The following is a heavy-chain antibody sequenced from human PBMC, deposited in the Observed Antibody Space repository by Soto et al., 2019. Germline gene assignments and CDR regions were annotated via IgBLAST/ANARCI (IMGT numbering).Heavy chain of an antibody. D-gene: IGHD6-13*01. V-gene: IGHV3-11*01. CDR3: ARDRSSTWYGRGYHYYGMDV. Sequence: QVPLVESGGGLVKPGGSLRLSCVASGFTSSDHYMSWIRQAPGKGLEWVSYISDSGSALYHADSVRGRFTISRDNAKNSLYLQMNSLRAEDTAVYYCARDRSSTWYGRGYHYYGMDVWGQGTTVTVSS. J-gene: IGHJ6*02. CDR1: GFTSSDHY. CDR2: ISDSGSAL.